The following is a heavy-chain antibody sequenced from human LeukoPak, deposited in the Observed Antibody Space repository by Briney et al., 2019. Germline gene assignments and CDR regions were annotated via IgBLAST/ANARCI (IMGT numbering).Heavy chain of an antibody. Sequence: GESLKISSKGPGYSFTIYWIAGVRQMPGQGLEWMGIIYPADSDTRYSPSFQGQVTISADKSISTAYLQWSSLKASDTAMYYCARLRSDYYGSGSYSGYYMDVWGKGTTVTVSS. J-gene: IGHJ6*03. CDR1: GYSFTIYW. CDR3: ARLRSDYYGSGSYSGYYMDV. D-gene: IGHD3-10*01. CDR2: IYPADSDT. V-gene: IGHV5-51*01.